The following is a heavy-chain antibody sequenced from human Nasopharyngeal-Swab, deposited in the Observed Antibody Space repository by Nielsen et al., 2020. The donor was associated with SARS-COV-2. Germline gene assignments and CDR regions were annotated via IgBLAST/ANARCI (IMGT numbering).Heavy chain of an antibody. CDR1: GFSSSTYA. V-gene: IGHV3-23*01. CDR3: AKLAVTVYWYFDV. CDR2: ISDGGDST. Sequence: GSSLKISCAASGFSSSTYAMSWVRLAPGKGLEWVSSISDGGDSTFYADSVKGRFTISRGNSENTLYLQMSSLRADDTAVYYCAKLAVTVYWYFDVWGPGTLLTVSS. J-gene: IGHJ2*01.